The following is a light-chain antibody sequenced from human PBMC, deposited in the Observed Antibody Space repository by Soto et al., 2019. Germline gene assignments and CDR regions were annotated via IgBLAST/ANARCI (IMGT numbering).Light chain of an antibody. Sequence: EIVLTQSPATLSSSPGERATLSCRASQSVSSSLAWYQQKPCQAPRLLIYGASNRAGGIPARFSGSGSGTDFTLTISSLEPEDFAVYYCQQRSNRPVTFGQGTRLEIK. V-gene: IGKV3-11*01. CDR3: QQRSNRPVT. CDR1: QSVSSS. J-gene: IGKJ5*01. CDR2: GAS.